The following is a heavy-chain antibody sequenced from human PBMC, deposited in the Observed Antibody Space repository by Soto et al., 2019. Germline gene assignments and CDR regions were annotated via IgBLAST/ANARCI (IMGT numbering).Heavy chain of an antibody. D-gene: IGHD3-16*01. CDR2: IFYSGPT. CDR3: ARDRVMLTFGGASEEWGIDS. CDR1: SDSITSGVHY. V-gene: IGHV4-31*03. J-gene: IGHJ4*02. Sequence: QVQLQESGPGLVKPSQTLSLTCTVSSDSITSGVHYWSWIRQLPGKGLEWIGYIFYSGPTYYNPSLKSRVTISVDTSKNQFSLKLNSVTAADTAVYYCARDRVMLTFGGASEEWGIDSWGQGTLVTVSS.